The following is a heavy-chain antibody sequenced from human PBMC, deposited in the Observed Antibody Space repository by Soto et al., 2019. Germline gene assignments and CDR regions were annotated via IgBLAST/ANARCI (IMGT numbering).Heavy chain of an antibody. Sequence: QVQLVQSGAEVKKPGASVKVSCKASGYTFTSYDINWVRQATGQGLEWMRWMNPKSGNTGYAQKFQGRVTMNRNTSTSTAYMELISLRSEDTAVYYCARGRRPSAVAGQYNWFEPWGQGTLVTVSS. J-gene: IGHJ5*02. CDR1: GYTFTSYD. V-gene: IGHV1-8*01. CDR3: ARGRRPSAVAGQYNWFEP. D-gene: IGHD6-19*01. CDR2: MNPKSGNT.